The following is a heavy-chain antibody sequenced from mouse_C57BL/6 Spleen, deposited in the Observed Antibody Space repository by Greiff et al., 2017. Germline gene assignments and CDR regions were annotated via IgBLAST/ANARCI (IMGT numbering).Heavy chain of an antibody. V-gene: IGHV1-53*01. Sequence: VQLQQPGTELVKPGASVKLSCKASGYTFTSYWMHWVKQRPGQGLEWIGNINPSNGGTNYNEKFKSKATLTVDKSSSPAYMQISSLTSEYSAVYYCASGGLLEYFEVWGTGTTVTVSS. CDR1: GYTFTSYW. CDR3: ASGGLLEYFEV. J-gene: IGHJ1*03. D-gene: IGHD2-3*01. CDR2: INPSNGGT.